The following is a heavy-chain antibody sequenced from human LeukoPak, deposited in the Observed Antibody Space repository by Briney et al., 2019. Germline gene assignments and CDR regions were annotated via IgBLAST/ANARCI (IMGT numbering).Heavy chain of an antibody. D-gene: IGHD1-26*01. J-gene: IGHJ4*02. V-gene: IGHV3-11*04. CDR2: ISSSGSSI. CDR1: GFTFSDYY. CDR3: ARSAQWELPDY. Sequence: GGSLRLSCAASGFTFSDYYMSWIRQAPGKGPEWISYISSSGSSIQYADSVRGRFTISRDNAKTSLYLQMNSLRAEDTSVYYCARSAQWELPDYWGQGTLVTVSS.